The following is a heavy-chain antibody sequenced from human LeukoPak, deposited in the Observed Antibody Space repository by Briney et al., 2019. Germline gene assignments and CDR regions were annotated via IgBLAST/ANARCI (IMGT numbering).Heavy chain of an antibody. CDR3: AKTVSPFWSGYYTFDY. Sequence: GGSLRLSCAASGFTFSSHAMSWVRQAPGKGLEWVSAISGSGGSTYYADSVKGRFTISRDNSKNTLYLQMNSLRAEDTAVYYCAKTVSPFWSGYYTFDYWGQGTLVTVSS. CDR1: GFTFSSHA. CDR2: ISGSGGST. J-gene: IGHJ4*02. V-gene: IGHV3-23*01. D-gene: IGHD3-3*01.